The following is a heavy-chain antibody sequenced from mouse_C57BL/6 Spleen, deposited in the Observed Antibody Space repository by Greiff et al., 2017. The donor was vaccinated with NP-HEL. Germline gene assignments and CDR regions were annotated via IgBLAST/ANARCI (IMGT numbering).Heavy chain of an antibody. V-gene: IGHV2-6*01. D-gene: IGHD3-2*02. J-gene: IGHJ4*01. CDR2: IWGVGST. CDR3: ARERSGYGAMDY. Sequence: VKLVESGPGLVAPSQSLSITCTVSGFSLTSYGVDWVRQSPGKGLEWLGVIWGVGSTNYNSALKSRLSISKDNSKSQVFLKRNSLQTDDTAMYYCARERSGYGAMDYWGQGTSVTVSS. CDR1: GFSLTSYG.